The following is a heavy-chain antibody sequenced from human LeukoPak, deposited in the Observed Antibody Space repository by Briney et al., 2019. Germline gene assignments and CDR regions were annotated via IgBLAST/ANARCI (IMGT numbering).Heavy chain of an antibody. D-gene: IGHD6-19*01. CDR2: IYFSGST. V-gene: IGHV4-59*01. CDR1: GGSISTYY. CDR3: AGYSSGWYVDY. Sequence: SETLSLTCTVSGGSISTYYWSWIWQPQGQGLEWIGYIYFSGSTDYNPSLKSRVIISVDTSNNQFSLKLSSVTAADTAVYYCAGYSSGWYVDYWGQGTLVTVSS. J-gene: IGHJ4*02.